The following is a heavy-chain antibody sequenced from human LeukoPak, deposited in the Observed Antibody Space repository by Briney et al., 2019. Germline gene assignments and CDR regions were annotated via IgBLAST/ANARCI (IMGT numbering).Heavy chain of an antibody. CDR3: ARGRMRAMDV. CDR1: GFTVSSNY. Sequence: GGSLRLSCAASGFTVSSNYMSWVRRAPGKGLEWVSGINWNGGSTGYADSVKGRFTISRDNAKNSLYLQMNSLRAEDTALYYCARGRMRAMDVWGKGTTVTVSS. J-gene: IGHJ6*03. D-gene: IGHD2-8*01. CDR2: INWNGGST. V-gene: IGHV3-20*04.